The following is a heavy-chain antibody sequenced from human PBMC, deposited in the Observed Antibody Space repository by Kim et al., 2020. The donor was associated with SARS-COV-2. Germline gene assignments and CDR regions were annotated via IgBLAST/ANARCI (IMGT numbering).Heavy chain of an antibody. Sequence: ADSVKGRFTISRHNSKNTLYLQMNSQRAEDTAVYYCARDGGDRYYYGMDVWGQGTTVTVSS. CDR3: ARDGGDRYYYGMDV. J-gene: IGHJ6*02. D-gene: IGHD2-21*02. V-gene: IGHV3-53*04.